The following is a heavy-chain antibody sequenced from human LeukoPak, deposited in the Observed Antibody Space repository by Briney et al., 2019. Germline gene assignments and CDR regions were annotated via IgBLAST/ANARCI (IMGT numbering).Heavy chain of an antibody. CDR1: GFTFSSYA. Sequence: PGGSLRLSCAASGFTFSSYAMSWVRQAPGKGLEWVSSISGTGDSTYYGGSVKGRFTISRDNSKNTLFLQMNSLRTEDTAVYYCAKVLSLRHFDWVLYVDYWGQGTLVTVSS. J-gene: IGHJ4*02. CDR2: ISGTGDST. V-gene: IGHV3-23*01. D-gene: IGHD3-9*01. CDR3: AKVLSLRHFDWVLYVDY.